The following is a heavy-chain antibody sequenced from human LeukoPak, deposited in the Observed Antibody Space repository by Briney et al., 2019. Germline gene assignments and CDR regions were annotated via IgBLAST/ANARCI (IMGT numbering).Heavy chain of an antibody. V-gene: IGHV3-30*02. CDR2: IRYDGSIK. Sequence: GGSLRLSCAASGFTFSSYGMHWVRQAPGKGLEWVAFIRYDGSIKYYADSVKGRFTISRDNSKNTLFLQMNSLKSEDTAVYYCITEPPMDFFVVVSAWGQGTLVTVS. CDR3: ITEPPMDFFVVVSA. D-gene: IGHD2-2*01. J-gene: IGHJ5*02. CDR1: GFTFSSYG.